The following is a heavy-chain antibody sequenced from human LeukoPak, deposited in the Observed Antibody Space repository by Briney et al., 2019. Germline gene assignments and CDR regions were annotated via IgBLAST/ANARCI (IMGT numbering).Heavy chain of an antibody. V-gene: IGHV1-18*04. J-gene: IGHJ6*02. CDR2: VSAHNGDT. Sequence: ASVKVSCKASGYMFSVYGMSWVRQAPGQGLEWMGWVSAHNGDTNYAQNLQGRVTMTTDTSTTTAYMELRNLRSGDSAVYYCARVGRGAGGSHGVDVWGQGTTVIVSS. D-gene: IGHD6-13*01. CDR3: ARVGRGAGGSHGVDV. CDR1: GYMFSVYG.